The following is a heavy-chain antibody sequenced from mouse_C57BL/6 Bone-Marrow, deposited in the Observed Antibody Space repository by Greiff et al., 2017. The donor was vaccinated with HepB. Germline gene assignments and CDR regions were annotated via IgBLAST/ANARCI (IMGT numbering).Heavy chain of an antibody. CDR2: INPNNGGT. CDR3: ARDYYGPPFAY. V-gene: IGHV1-26*01. D-gene: IGHD1-1*01. Sequence: EVQLQQSGPELVKPGASVKISCKASGYTFTDYYMNWVKQSHGKSLEWIGDINPNNGGTSYNQKFKGKATLTVDKSSSTAYMELRSLTSEDSAVYYCARDYYGPPFAYWGQGTLVTVSA. J-gene: IGHJ3*01. CDR1: GYTFTDYY.